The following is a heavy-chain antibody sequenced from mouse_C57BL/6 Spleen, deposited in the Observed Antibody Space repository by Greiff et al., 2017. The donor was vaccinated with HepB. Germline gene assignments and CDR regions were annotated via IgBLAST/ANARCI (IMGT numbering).Heavy chain of an antibody. CDR1: GYTFTSYW. D-gene: IGHD3-2*02. J-gene: IGHJ3*01. V-gene: IGHV1-69*01. CDR3: AKKDSSGYGFAY. Sequence: QVQLQQPGAELVMPGASVKLSCKASGYTFTSYWMHWVKQRPGQGLEWIGEIDPSDSYTNYNQKFKGKSTLTVDKSSSTAYMQLSSLTSEDSAVYYCAKKDSSGYGFAYWGQGTLVTVSA. CDR2: IDPSDSYT.